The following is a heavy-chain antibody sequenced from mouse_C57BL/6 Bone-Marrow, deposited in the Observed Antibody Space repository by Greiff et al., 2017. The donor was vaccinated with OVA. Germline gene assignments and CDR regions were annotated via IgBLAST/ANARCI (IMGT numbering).Heavy chain of an antibody. CDR3: ARCDWAWFAY. Sequence: VQLQQPGAELVKPGASVKLSCKASGYTFTSYWMHWVKQRPGQGLEWIGMIHPNSGSTNYNEKFKSKATLTVDKSSSTAYKQLSSLTSEDSAVYYCARCDWAWFAYWGQGTLVTVSA. J-gene: IGHJ3*01. V-gene: IGHV1-64*01. D-gene: IGHD2-4*01. CDR2: IHPNSGST. CDR1: GYTFTSYW.